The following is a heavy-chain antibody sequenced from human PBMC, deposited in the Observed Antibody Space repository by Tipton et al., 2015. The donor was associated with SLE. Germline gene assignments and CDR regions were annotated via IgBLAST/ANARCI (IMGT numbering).Heavy chain of an antibody. J-gene: IGHJ6*03. CDR3: AKEGGEPVDSYYYYMDV. V-gene: IGHV4-31*03. D-gene: IGHD3-16*01. Sequence: TLSLTCTASGGSISSGHYYWSWIRQHPGKGLEWTGYIFYNGNTYYNPSLKSRLSISVDTSMNQFSLRLSSVTAADTAVYYCAKEGGEPVDSYYYYMDVWGKGTTVTVSS. CDR1: GGSISSGHYY. CDR2: IFYNGNT.